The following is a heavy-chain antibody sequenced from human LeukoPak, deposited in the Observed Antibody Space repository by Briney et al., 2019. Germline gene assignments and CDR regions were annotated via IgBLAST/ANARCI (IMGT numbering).Heavy chain of an antibody. V-gene: IGHV3-48*04. CDR2: ISNSDSPK. J-gene: IGHJ4*02. D-gene: IGHD3-22*01. Sequence: PGGSLRLSCAASEFTFRLYSMNWVRQAPGKGLEWVSYISNSDSPKYYADSVKGRFTVSRDNAKNTLYLQMNSLRVEDTAVYYCARSPPGNMMTVVNDYWGQGILVTVSS. CDR3: ARSPPGNMMTVVNDY. CDR1: EFTFRLYS.